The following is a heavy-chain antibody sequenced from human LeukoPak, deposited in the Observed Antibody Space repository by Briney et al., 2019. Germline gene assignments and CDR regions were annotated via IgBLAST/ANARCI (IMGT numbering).Heavy chain of an antibody. CDR2: IYYSGST. D-gene: IGHD4-17*01. CDR1: GGSTSSGDYY. Sequence: SETLSLTCTVSGGSTSSGDYYWIWIRQPQGKGLEWIGDIYYSGSTYYNPSLKSRVIISVDSPKNQFTLKLSSVTAADTAVYYCARDGDYGDYFDYWGQGTLVTVSS. CDR3: ARDGDYGDYFDY. J-gene: IGHJ4*02. V-gene: IGHV4-30-4*01.